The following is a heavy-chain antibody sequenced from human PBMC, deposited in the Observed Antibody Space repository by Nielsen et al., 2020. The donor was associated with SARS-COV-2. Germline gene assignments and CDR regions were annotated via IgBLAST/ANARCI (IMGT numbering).Heavy chain of an antibody. J-gene: IGHJ4*02. Sequence: SETLSLTCTVSGGSISSSSYYWGWIRQPPGKGLEWIGSIYYSGSTYYNPSLKSRVTISVDTSKNQFSLKLSSVTAADTAVYYCARLTTGDTAMASFDYWGQGTLVTVSS. D-gene: IGHD5-18*01. V-gene: IGHV4-39*01. CDR1: GGSISSSSYY. CDR3: ARLTTGDTAMASFDY. CDR2: IYYSGST.